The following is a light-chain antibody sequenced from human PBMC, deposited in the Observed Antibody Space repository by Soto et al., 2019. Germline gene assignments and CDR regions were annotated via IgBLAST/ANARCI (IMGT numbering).Light chain of an antibody. J-gene: IGLJ1*01. CDR1: SSNIGSGV. V-gene: IGLV1-44*01. CDR3: AAWDDSLNGPV. CDR2: SNT. Sequence: VLTQPPSASGTPGQRVTISCSGSSSNIGSGVVNWYQQLPGTAPKLLIYSNTQRPSGVPDRFSGSKSGTSASLAISGLLSEDEADYYCAAWDDSLNGPVFGTGTKVTVL.